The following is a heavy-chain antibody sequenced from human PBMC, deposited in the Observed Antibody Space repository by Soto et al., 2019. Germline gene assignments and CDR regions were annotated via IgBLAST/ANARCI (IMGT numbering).Heavy chain of an antibody. CDR3: ARDPHIAVAGTHYYYGMDV. CDR1: GYTFTSYA. V-gene: IGHV1-3*01. CDR2: INAGNGNT. J-gene: IGHJ6*02. D-gene: IGHD6-19*01. Sequence: ASVKVSCKASGYTFTSYAMHWVRQAPGQRLEWMGWINAGNGNTKYSQKFQGRVTITRDTSASTAYMELSSLRSEDTAVYYCARDPHIAVAGTHYYYGMDVWGQGTTVTVSS.